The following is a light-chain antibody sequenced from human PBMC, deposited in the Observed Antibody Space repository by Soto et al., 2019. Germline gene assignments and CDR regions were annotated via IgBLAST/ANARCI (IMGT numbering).Light chain of an antibody. CDR1: QSISSN. V-gene: IGKV3-15*01. J-gene: IGKJ1*01. Sequence: EIVMTQSPATLSVSPGERASLSCRACQSISSNLAWYQQKPGQAPRLLIYDASTRATGIPARFSGSGSGTEFTLTISSLQSEYFAVYYCQQSSNWPETFGHGTKVDIK. CDR2: DAS. CDR3: QQSSNWPET.